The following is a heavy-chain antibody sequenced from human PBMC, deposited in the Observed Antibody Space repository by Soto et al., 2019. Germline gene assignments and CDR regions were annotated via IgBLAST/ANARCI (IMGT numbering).Heavy chain of an antibody. J-gene: IGHJ4*02. CDR2: IYYSGST. CDR3: ARVFSGGNPVDY. Sequence: SETLSLTCTVSGGSISSGGYYWSWIRQHPGKGLEWIGYIYYSGSTYYNPSLKSRVTISVDTSKNQFSLKPSSVTAADTAVYYCARVFSGGNPVDYWGQGTLVTVSS. CDR1: GGSISSGGYY. D-gene: IGHD2-15*01. V-gene: IGHV4-31*03.